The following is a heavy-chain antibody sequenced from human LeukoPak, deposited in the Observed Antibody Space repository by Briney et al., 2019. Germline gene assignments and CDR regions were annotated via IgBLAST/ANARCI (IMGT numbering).Heavy chain of an antibody. CDR1: GGSISSSSYY. J-gene: IGHJ4*02. CDR2: IYYSGST. CDR3: ARLEEFYGSGMFDY. Sequence: PSETLSLTCTVSGGSISSSSYYWGWIRQPPGKGLEWIGSIYYSGSTYYNPSLKSRVTISVDTSKNQFSLKLSSVTAAATAVYYCARLEEFYGSGMFDYWGRGTLVTVSS. V-gene: IGHV4-39*01. D-gene: IGHD3-10*01.